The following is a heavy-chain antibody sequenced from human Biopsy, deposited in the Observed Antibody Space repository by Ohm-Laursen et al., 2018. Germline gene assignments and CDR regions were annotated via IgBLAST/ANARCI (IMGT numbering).Heavy chain of an antibody. D-gene: IGHD1-26*01. CDR3: ARGPHSGSHSCFDY. CDR2: IIPMFGTA. V-gene: IGHV1-69*13. Sequence: SVKVSCKASRDTFTNYGITWVRQAPGQGLEWMGGIIPMFGTANYAQMFQGRVTISADESTSTSYMELSSLTTEDTAIYYCARGPHSGSHSCFDYWGRGTLVTVSS. J-gene: IGHJ4*02. CDR1: RDTFTNYG.